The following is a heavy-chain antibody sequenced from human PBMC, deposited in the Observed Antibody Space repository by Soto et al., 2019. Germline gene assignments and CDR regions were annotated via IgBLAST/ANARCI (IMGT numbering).Heavy chain of an antibody. CDR2: IIPFFQTP. D-gene: IGHD6-13*01. Sequence: QVQLVQSGAEVKKPGSSVKVSCKASGGTFSKYAISWVRQAPGQGLEWMGGIIPFFQTPNYAQKYQGRVTITADESTTTAYMEMRSRRSEDTAVYYCARSRAAAPPRVGMDVWGQGTTVNVSS. J-gene: IGHJ6*02. V-gene: IGHV1-69*01. CDR1: GGTFSKYA. CDR3: ARSRAAAPPRVGMDV.